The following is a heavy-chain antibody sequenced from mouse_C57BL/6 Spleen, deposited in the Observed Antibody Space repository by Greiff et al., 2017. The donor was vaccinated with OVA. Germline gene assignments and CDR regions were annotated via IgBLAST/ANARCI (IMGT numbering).Heavy chain of an antibody. Sequence: QVQLQQPGAELVMPGASVKLSCKASGYTFTSYWMHWVKQRPGQGLEWIGEIDPSDSYTNYNQKFKGKSTLTVDKSSSTAYMQLSSLTSEDSAVYYWARGGSGLDYWGQGTTLTVSS. D-gene: IGHD3-2*02. CDR1: GYTFTSYW. CDR2: IDPSDSYT. V-gene: IGHV1-69*01. CDR3: ARGGSGLDY. J-gene: IGHJ2*01.